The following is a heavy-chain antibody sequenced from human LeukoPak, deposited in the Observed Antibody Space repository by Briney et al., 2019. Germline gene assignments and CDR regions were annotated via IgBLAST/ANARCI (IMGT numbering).Heavy chain of an antibody. CDR2: IKRKGDDGTI. CDR1: GFTFSNAW. V-gene: IGHV3-15*01. Sequence: PGESLRLSCAASGFTFSNAWMSWVRQAPGRGLEWVGRIKRKGDDGTIDYAAPVKGRLSISRDDSKNTLYLQMNSLTSEDTAVYYCTAGTGRSDFDYWGQGTLVTVSS. J-gene: IGHJ4*02. D-gene: IGHD3/OR15-3a*01. CDR3: TAGTGRSDFDY.